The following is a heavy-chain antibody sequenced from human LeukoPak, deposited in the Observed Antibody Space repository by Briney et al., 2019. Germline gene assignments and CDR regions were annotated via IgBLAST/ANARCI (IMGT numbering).Heavy chain of an antibody. CDR3: ARESGSYYYYGMDV. J-gene: IGHJ6*02. CDR2: ISAYNGNT. V-gene: IGHV1-18*01. Sequence: ASVKVSCKASGYTFTSYGISWVRQAPGQGLEWMGWISAYNGNTNYAQKLQGRVTMTTDTSTSTAYMELRSLRSDDTAAYYCARESGSYYYYGMDVWGQGTTVTVSS. CDR1: GYTFTSYG. D-gene: IGHD1-26*01.